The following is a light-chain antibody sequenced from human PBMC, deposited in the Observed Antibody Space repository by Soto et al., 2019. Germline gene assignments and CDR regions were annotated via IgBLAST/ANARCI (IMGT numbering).Light chain of an antibody. CDR1: QSVRSSY. CDR3: QQYGSSPGYT. CDR2: GAS. Sequence: EIVLTQSPDILSLSPGERATLSCRASQSVRSSYLAWYQQRPGQAPRLLIYGASSRATGIPDRFSGDGSGTDFTLTISRLEPEHFAVYYCQQYGSSPGYTFGQGTKLEIK. J-gene: IGKJ2*01. V-gene: IGKV3-20*01.